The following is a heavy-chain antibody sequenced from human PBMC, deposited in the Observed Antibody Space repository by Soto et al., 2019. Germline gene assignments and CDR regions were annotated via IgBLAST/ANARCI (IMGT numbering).Heavy chain of an antibody. Sequence: PSETLSLTCTVSGGSISSGGYYWPWIRQHPGKGLEWIGYIYYSGSTYYNPSLKSRVTISVDTSKNQFSLKLSSVTAADTAVYYCARDKDYYGSGKDGMDVWGQGTTVTASS. CDR3: ARDKDYYGSGKDGMDV. CDR1: GGSISSGGYY. D-gene: IGHD3-10*01. V-gene: IGHV4-31*03. J-gene: IGHJ6*02. CDR2: IYYSGST.